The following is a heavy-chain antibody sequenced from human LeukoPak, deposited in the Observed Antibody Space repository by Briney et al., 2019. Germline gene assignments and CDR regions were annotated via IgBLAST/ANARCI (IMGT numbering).Heavy chain of an antibody. CDR3: RGGYGMDV. V-gene: IGHV4-39*01. J-gene: IGHJ6*02. D-gene: IGHD5-12*01. Sequence: SETLSLTCTVSGGSMSPYHWGWIRQPPGKGLEWIGSIYYSGSTYYNPSLKSRVTISVDTSKNQFSLKLSSVTAADTAVYYCRGGYGMDVWGQGTTVTVSS. CDR2: IYYSGST. CDR1: GGSMSPYH.